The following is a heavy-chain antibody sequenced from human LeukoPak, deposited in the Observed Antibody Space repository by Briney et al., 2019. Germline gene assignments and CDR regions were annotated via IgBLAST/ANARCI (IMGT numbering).Heavy chain of an antibody. CDR3: AKDLFGYGVPNFDY. V-gene: IGHV3-30*18. CDR1: GFTFSSYG. CDR2: ISYDGSNK. D-gene: IGHD4-17*01. Sequence: PGRSLRLSCAASGFTFSSYGMHWVRQAPGKGLEWVAVISYDGSNKYYADSVKGRFTISRDNSKNTLYLQMNSLRAEDTAVYYCAKDLFGYGVPNFDYWGRGTLVTVSS. J-gene: IGHJ4*02.